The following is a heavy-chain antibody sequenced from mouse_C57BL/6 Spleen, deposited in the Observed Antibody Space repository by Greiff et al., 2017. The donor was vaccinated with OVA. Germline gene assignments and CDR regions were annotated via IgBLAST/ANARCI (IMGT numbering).Heavy chain of an antibody. CDR3: ARWALYYDYPMDY. CDR2: INPNNGGT. CDR1: GYTFTDYY. J-gene: IGHJ4*01. Sequence: EVQLQQSGPELVKPGASVKISCKASGYTFTDYYMNWVKQSHGKSLEWIGDINPNNGGTSYNQKFKGKATLTVDKSSSTAYMELRSLTSEDSAVYYCARWALYYDYPMDYWGQGTSVTVSS. D-gene: IGHD2-4*01. V-gene: IGHV1-26*01.